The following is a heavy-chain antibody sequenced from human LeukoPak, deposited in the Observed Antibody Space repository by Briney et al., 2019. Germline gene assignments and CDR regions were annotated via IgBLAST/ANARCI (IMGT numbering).Heavy chain of an antibody. CDR1: GFTFSSYA. J-gene: IGHJ4*02. CDR2: ISYDGSNK. Sequence: GGSLRLSCAASGFTFSSYAMHWVRQAPGKGLEWVAVISYDGSNKYYADSVKGRFTISRDNAKNSLYLQMNSLRAEDTALYYCAKDMGAVGYWGQGTLVTVSS. D-gene: IGHD6-19*01. V-gene: IGHV3-30-3*01. CDR3: AKDMGAVGY.